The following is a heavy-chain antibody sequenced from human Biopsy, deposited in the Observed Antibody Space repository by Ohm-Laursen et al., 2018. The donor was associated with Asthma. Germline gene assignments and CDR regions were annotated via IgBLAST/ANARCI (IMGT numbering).Heavy chain of an antibody. CDR3: AKPLNTYNFYAYDV. CDR1: GFSGLTFRDFA. V-gene: IGHV3-9*01. Sequence: RSLRLSCTASGFSGLTFRDFAMHWARQAPGKGLEWVAATTWNSGSRVYAVSVKGRFTISRDNAQNSLYLHMNGLKPEDTAVYYCAKPLNTYNFYAYDVWGQGTTVVVSS. J-gene: IGHJ6*02. D-gene: IGHD5/OR15-5a*01. CDR2: TTWNSGSR.